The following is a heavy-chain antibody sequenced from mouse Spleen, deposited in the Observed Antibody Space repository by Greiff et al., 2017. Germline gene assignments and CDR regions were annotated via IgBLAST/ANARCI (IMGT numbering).Heavy chain of an antibody. D-gene: IGHD1-2*01. Sequence: EVNVVESGGGLVKLGGSLKLSCAASGFTFSSYYMSWVRQTPEKRLEWVATISSGGGSTYYPDSVKGRFTISRDNAKNTLYLQMSSLNSEDTAVYYCARGSLTTATTWFAYWGQGTLVTVSA. J-gene: IGHJ3*01. CDR2: ISSGGGST. CDR1: GFTFSSYY. V-gene: IGHV5-9*04. CDR3: ARGSLTTATTWFAY.